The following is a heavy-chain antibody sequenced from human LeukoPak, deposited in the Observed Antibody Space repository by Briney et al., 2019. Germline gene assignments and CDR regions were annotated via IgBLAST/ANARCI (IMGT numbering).Heavy chain of an antibody. V-gene: IGHV4-34*01. J-gene: IGHJ4*02. D-gene: IGHD3-9*01. CDR3: ARADILTGYYAADY. CDR2: INHSGST. CDR1: GGSFSGYY. Sequence: SETLSLTCAVYGGSFSGYYWSWIRQPPGKGLEWIGEINHSGSTNYNPSLKSRVTISVDTSKNQFSLKLSSVTAADTAVYYCARADILTGYYAADYWGQGTLVTVSS.